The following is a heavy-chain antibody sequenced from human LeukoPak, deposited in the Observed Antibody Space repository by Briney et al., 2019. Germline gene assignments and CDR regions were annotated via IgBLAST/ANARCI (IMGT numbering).Heavy chain of an antibody. D-gene: IGHD3-22*01. V-gene: IGHV5-51*01. CDR3: ARSRGSRGYFDL. CDR2: IYPGDSDT. J-gene: IGHJ2*01. CDR1: GYRFTSYW. Sequence: LGESLQISCQGSGYRFTSYWIGWVRQLPGKGLEWMGIIYPGDSDTRYSPSFQGQVTISADKSISTPYLQWSSLKASDTAMYYCARSRGSRGYFDLWGRGTLVTVSS.